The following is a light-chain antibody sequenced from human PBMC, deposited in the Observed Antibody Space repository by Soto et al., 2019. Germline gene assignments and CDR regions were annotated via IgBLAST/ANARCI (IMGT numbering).Light chain of an antibody. CDR2: GAS. V-gene: IGKV3-20*01. CDR1: QSVSSSY. J-gene: IGKJ4*01. Sequence: EIVLTQSPGTLSLSPGERATLSCRASQSVSSSYLAWYQQKPGQAPRLLIYGASSRATGIPDRFSGNGSGTDFTFTISRLEPEDFAVYYCQQYGSSSLTFGGGTKVDIK. CDR3: QQYGSSSLT.